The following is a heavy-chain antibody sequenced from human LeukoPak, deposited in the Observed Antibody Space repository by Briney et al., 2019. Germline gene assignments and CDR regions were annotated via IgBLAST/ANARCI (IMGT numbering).Heavy chain of an antibody. Sequence: GGSLRLSCAASGFIFSNYGMHWVRQAPGKGLEWVSAISGSGGSTYYADSVKGRFTISRDNSKNTLYLQMNSLRAEDTAVYYCAKDPLSSSWVYNWFDPWGQGTLVTVSS. D-gene: IGHD6-13*01. J-gene: IGHJ5*02. CDR1: GFIFSNYG. CDR2: ISGSGGST. CDR3: AKDPLSSSWVYNWFDP. V-gene: IGHV3-23*01.